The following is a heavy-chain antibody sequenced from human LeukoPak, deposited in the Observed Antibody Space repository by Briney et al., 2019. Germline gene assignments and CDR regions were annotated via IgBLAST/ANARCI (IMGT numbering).Heavy chain of an antibody. CDR1: GDSMRIGTFY. D-gene: IGHD2-21*01. J-gene: IGHJ5*02. V-gene: IGHV4-39*01. Sequence: SETLSLTCTVSGDSMRIGTFYWNWIRQPPGKGLEWIGSIYYSGSTYYNPSLKSRVTISVDTSKNQFSLKLSSVTAADTAVYYCARLLGTHINYFDPWGQGTLVTVSS. CDR3: ARLLGTHINYFDP. CDR2: IYYSGST.